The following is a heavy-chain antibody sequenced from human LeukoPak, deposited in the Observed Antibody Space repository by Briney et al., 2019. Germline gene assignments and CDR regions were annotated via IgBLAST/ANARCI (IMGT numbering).Heavy chain of an antibody. D-gene: IGHD1-14*01. Sequence: SETLSLTCAVSGYSISSGYWWGWLRQPRKERLEWIGSIYHSGSTYYNPSLKSRVTISVDTSKNQFSLKLSSVTAADTAVYYCARHAGYYYYMDFWGKGTPVTVSS. CDR2: IYHSGST. CDR3: ARHAGYYYYMDF. CDR1: GYSISSGYW. V-gene: IGHV4-38-2*01. J-gene: IGHJ6*03.